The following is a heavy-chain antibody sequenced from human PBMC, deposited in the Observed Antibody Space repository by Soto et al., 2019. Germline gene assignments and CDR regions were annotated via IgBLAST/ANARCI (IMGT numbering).Heavy chain of an antibody. CDR3: ARNSDYGEDYNHGMDV. CDR1: GFTLGSYW. J-gene: IGHJ6*02. D-gene: IGHD4-17*01. CDR2: IKVDGSEK. V-gene: IGHV3-7*01. Sequence: GSLRLSCAASGFTLGSYWMNWVRQPPGKGLEWVANIKVDGSEKNYVDSVKGRFTISRDNAKNSLYLQMNSLRAEDTAVYFCARNSDYGEDYNHGMDVWGQGTTVTVSS.